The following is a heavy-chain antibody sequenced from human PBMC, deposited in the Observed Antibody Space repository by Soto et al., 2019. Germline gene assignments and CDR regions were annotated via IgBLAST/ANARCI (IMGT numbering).Heavy chain of an antibody. D-gene: IGHD3-3*01. CDR1: GFSFASFA. CDR2: ITSDGKKT. V-gene: IGHV3-30*04. Sequence: QVQLVESGERVVQTGTSLRLSGVASGFSFASFAMHWGRETPGGGPEWVASITSDGKKTYYADFAKGRVTISRDNAKNRIFLEMHRPGPEDTAVYFCARDPGSDFWSGVFVPWGQGTVVSVSS. CDR3: ARDPGSDFWSGVFVP. J-gene: IGHJ5*02.